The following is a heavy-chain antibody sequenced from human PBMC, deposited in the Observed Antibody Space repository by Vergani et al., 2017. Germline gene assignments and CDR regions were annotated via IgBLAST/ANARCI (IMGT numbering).Heavy chain of an antibody. CDR2: ISYDGSNK. CDR1: GFTFRSYG. V-gene: IGHV3-30*18. CDR3: AKDSQRGQDYYDSSGQFDY. D-gene: IGHD3-22*01. Sequence: QVQLVESGGGVVQPGRSLRLSCAASGFTFRSYGMHWVRQAPGKGLEWVAVISYDGSNKYYADSVKGRFTISRDNSKNTLYLQMNSLRAEDTAVYYCAKDSQRGQDYYDSSGQFDYWGQGTLVTVSS. J-gene: IGHJ4*02.